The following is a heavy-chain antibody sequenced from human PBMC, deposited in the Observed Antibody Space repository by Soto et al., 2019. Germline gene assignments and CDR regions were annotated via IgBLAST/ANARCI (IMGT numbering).Heavy chain of an antibody. V-gene: IGHV1-46*01. D-gene: IGHD3-3*01. CDR1: GYTFTSYY. CDR2: INPSSGGT. CDR3: ARAAHYDSWRGCDP. Sequence: QVQLVQSGAEVQKPGASVKISCKASGYTFTSYYLHWVRQAPGQGLEWMGIINPSSGGTNFAQKFQGRVAMTTDTSTSTVYMELSSLISDDTAIYYCARAAHYDSWRGCDPLGQGTLVTVSS. J-gene: IGHJ5*02.